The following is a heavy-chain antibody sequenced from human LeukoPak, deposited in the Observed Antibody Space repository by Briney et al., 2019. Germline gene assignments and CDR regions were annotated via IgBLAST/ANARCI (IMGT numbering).Heavy chain of an antibody. D-gene: IGHD3-10*01. CDR3: ATQYYYGSGSYYHY. CDR2: FDPGDGET. J-gene: IGHJ4*02. CDR1: GYTLTELS. V-gene: IGHV1-24*01. Sequence: ASVKVSCKVSGYTLTELSMHWVRQAPGKGLEWMGGFDPGDGETIYAQKFQGRVTMTEDTSTDTAYMELSSLRSEDTAVYYCATQYYYGSGSYYHYWGQGTLVTVSS.